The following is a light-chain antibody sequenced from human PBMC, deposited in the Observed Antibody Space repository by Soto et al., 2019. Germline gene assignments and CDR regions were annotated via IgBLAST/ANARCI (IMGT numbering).Light chain of an antibody. CDR2: GAS. J-gene: IGKJ4*01. Sequence: EIVMTQSPATLSVSPGERATLSCRASQSVSSNLAWYQQKPGQAPRLLIYGASTRATGIPARFSGSGSGTDFTLTISSLQSEDFALYYCQQSNDWPSLTFGGGTKVEIK. CDR3: QQSNDWPSLT. V-gene: IGKV3-15*01. CDR1: QSVSSN.